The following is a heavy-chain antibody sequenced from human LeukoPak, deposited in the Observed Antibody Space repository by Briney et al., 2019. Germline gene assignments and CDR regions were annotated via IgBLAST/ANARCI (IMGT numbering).Heavy chain of an antibody. V-gene: IGHV4-34*01. CDR3: ARGQRFWDAFDI. J-gene: IGHJ3*02. D-gene: IGHD5-24*01. CDR1: GGSFSGYY. CDR2: INHSGST. Sequence: SETLSLTCAVYGGSFSGYYWSWIRQPPGKGLEWIGEINHSGSTNYNPSLKSRVTISVDTSKNQFSLKLSSVTAADTAVYYCARGQRFWDAFDIWGQGAMVTVSS.